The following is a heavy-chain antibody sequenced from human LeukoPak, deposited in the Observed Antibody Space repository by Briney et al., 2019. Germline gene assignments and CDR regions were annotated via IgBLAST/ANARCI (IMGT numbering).Heavy chain of an antibody. CDR3: ARGPPYDFWSARGYSYYYMGV. V-gene: IGHV1-8*01. Sequence: GASVKVSCKASGYTFTNYDINWVRQATGQGLEWMGWMNPNSGNTGYAQKFQGRVTMTRDTSISTAYMELSSLRSEDTAVYYCARGPPYDFWSARGYSYYYMGVWGKGTTVTVSS. CDR2: MNPNSGNT. J-gene: IGHJ6*03. D-gene: IGHD3-3*01. CDR1: GYTFTNYD.